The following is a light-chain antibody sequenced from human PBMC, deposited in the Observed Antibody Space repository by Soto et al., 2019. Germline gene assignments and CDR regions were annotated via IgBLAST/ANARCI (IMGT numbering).Light chain of an antibody. CDR2: DAS. J-gene: IGKJ5*01. V-gene: IGKV3-11*01. CDR1: QSVWSY. CDR3: QQRSNWPPIT. Sequence: EIVLTQSPATLSLSPGERATLSCRASQSVWSYLAWYQQKPGQAPRLLIYDASNRAPGIPARFSGSGSGTDFTLTISSLEPEDFAVYYCQQRSNWPPITFGQGTRLEIK.